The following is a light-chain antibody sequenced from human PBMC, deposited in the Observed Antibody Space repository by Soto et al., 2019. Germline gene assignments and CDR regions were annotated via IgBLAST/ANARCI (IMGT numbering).Light chain of an antibody. V-gene: IGKV1-27*01. Sequence: DIQITQSQSSLSASVGDRVTIPCRASQGISKYLAWYQQKPGKVPKLLIYAASTLQSGVPSRFSGSGSGTDFTLTISSLQPEDVATYYCQKHNSAPCTFGPGTKVDIK. CDR1: QGISKY. CDR3: QKHNSAPCT. J-gene: IGKJ3*01. CDR2: AAS.